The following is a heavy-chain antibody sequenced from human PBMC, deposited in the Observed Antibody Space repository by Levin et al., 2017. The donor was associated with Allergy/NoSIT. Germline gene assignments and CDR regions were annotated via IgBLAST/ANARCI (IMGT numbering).Heavy chain of an antibody. Sequence: PSETLSLTCAVSGDSISSSTNWWTWVRQPPGKGLEWIGEIFRTGSTNYNPSLKSQVTISLDKSKSQFSLKVSSVTAADTAVYYCARVDYTSGLPIGGWGQGTLVTVSS. V-gene: IGHV4-4*02. D-gene: IGHD6-19*01. J-gene: IGHJ4*02. CDR3: ARVDYTSGLPIGG. CDR1: GDSISSSTNW. CDR2: IFRTGST.